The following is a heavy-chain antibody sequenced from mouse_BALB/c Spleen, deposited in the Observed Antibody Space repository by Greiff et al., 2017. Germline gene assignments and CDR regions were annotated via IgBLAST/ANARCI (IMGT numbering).Heavy chain of an antibody. V-gene: IGHV1-5*01. D-gene: IGHD2-2*01. CDR2: IYPGNSDT. CDR1: GYTFTSYW. Sequence: EVQLVESGTVLARPGASVKMSCKASGYTFTSYWMHWVKQRPGQGLEWIGAIYPGNSDTSYNQKFKGKAKLTAVTSTSTAYMELSSLTNEDSAVYYCTRVWLPPLDYYAMDYWGQGTSVTVSS. CDR3: TRVWLPPLDYYAMDY. J-gene: IGHJ4*01.